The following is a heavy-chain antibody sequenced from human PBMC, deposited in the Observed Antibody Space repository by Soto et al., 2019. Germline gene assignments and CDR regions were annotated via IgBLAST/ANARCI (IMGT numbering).Heavy chain of an antibody. Sequence: QVQLVESGGGVVQPGRSLRLSCAASGVTCSSYGMHWVRQAPGKGLEWVAVISYDGSNKYYADSVKVRFTISRDNSKNTLYLQMNSLRAEDTAVYYCAKDLLRPGRAYGMDVWGQGTTVTASS. CDR1: GVTCSSYG. J-gene: IGHJ6*02. D-gene: IGHD6-25*01. CDR3: AKDLLRPGRAYGMDV. V-gene: IGHV3-30*18. CDR2: ISYDGSNK.